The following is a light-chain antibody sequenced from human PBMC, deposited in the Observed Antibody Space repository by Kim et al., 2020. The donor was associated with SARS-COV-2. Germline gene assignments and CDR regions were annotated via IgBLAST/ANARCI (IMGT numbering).Light chain of an antibody. J-gene: IGLJ3*02. CDR3: LLYYRGVCV. Sequence: QAVVTQEPSLTVSPGGTVTLTCASSAGAVTSGYYSIWFQQKPGQAPRALIHNTNNKHSWTPARFSGSLLGGKAALTLSAVQPEDEADYYCLLYYRGVCVFGGGTKFTVL. CDR1: AGAVTSGYY. CDR2: NTN. V-gene: IGLV7-43*01.